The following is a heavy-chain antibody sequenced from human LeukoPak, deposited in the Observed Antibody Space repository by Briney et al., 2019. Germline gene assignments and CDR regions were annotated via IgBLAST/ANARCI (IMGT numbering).Heavy chain of an antibody. V-gene: IGHV4-59*12. CDR2: IPYSGST. CDR1: GGSITGYY. CDR3: AREWTLGYCSSTSCSDV. J-gene: IGHJ6*02. D-gene: IGHD2-2*01. Sequence: SETLSLTCTVSGGSITGYYWSWIRQPPGKGLEWIGYIPYSGSTNYNPSLKSRVTISVDTSKNQFSLKLSSVTAADTAVYYCAREWTLGYCSSTSCSDVWGQGTTVTVSS.